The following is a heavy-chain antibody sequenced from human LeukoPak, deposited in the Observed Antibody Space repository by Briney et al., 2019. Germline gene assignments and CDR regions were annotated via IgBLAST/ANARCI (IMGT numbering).Heavy chain of an antibody. CDR1: GFTFSSKG. Sequence: HPGGSLRLSCAASGFTFSSKGMHWVRQAPGKGLEWVAFIQYDGSYKYYAESVKDRFTISRDNSKNTLYLQMNSLRAEDTAVYYCANANYWGQGTLVTVSS. V-gene: IGHV3-30*02. CDR3: ANANY. CDR2: IQYDGSYK. J-gene: IGHJ4*02.